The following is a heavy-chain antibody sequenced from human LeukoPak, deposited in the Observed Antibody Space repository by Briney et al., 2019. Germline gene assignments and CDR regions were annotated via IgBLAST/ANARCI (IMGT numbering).Heavy chain of an antibody. J-gene: IGHJ4*02. V-gene: IGHV5-51*01. CDR1: GFTFTSYW. D-gene: IGHD3-10*01. CDR3: ARRDRGSGSYYGYYFDY. Sequence: PGGSLRLSCAASGFTFTSYWIAWVRQMPGKGLEWMGIIYPGDSDTRYSPSFQSQVTISVDKSISTAYLQWSSLKASDTAMYYCARRDRGSGSYYGYYFDYWGQGTLVTVSS. CDR2: IYPGDSDT.